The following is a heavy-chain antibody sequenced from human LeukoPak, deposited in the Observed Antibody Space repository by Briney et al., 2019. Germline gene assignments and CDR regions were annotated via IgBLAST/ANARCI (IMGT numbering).Heavy chain of an antibody. Sequence: SETLSLTCTGSGGSISSSSYYWGWIRQPPGKGLEWIGSIYYSGSTYYNPSLKSRVTISVDTSKNQFSLKLSSVTAADTAVYYCASIAAASFDYWGQGTLVTVSS. CDR1: GGSISSSSYY. V-gene: IGHV4-39*01. CDR3: ASIAAASFDY. CDR2: IYYSGST. J-gene: IGHJ4*02. D-gene: IGHD6-13*01.